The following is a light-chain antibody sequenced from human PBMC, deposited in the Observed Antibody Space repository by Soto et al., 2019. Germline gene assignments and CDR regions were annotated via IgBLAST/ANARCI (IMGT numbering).Light chain of an antibody. V-gene: IGKV3-15*01. CDR2: GAS. J-gene: IGKJ4*01. CDR3: QQYNEWTRT. Sequence: EIVMTQSPATLSVSQGERATLSCRASQSVFSNLAWYQQKPVQAPRLLIYGASTRATGIPARFSGSGSGTDVTITISSLHSEDFAVYYCQQYNEWTRTFGGGTKVEIK. CDR1: QSVFSN.